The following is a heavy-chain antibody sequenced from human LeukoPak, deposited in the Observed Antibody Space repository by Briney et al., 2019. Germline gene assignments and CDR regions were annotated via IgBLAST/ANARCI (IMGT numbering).Heavy chain of an antibody. V-gene: IGHV1-24*01. Sequence: ASVKVSCKASGYTFTSYDINWVRQATGRGLEWMGGFDPEDGETIYAQKFQGRVTMTEDTSTDTAYMELSSLRSEDTAVYYCATIPDDYGDYEAYWGQGTLVTVSS. CDR1: GYTFTSYD. J-gene: IGHJ4*02. CDR2: FDPEDGET. CDR3: ATIPDDYGDYEAY. D-gene: IGHD4-17*01.